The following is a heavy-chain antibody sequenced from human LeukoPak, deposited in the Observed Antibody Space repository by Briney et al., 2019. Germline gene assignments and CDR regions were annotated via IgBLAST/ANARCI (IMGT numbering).Heavy chain of an antibody. CDR2: IYYSGST. CDR1: GGSISSYY. D-gene: IGHD1-14*01. V-gene: IGHV4-59*08. J-gene: IGHJ4*02. CDR3: ARHSAYLNPFDY. Sequence: PSETLSLTCTVSGGSISSYYWSWIRQPPGKGLEWIGYIYYSGSTNYSPSLKSRVTMSVDTSKNQFSLKLSPVTAADTAVYFCARHSAYLNPFDYWGQGTLVTVSS.